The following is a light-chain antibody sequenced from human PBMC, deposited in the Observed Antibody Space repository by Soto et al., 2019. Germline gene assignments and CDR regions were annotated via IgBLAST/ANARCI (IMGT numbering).Light chain of an antibody. V-gene: IGKV3-15*01. Sequence: IVMTQSPVTLSVSPGERATLSCRASQTIRSDLAWCQQKPGQAPRLLISDASTRATSIPARFNGSGSGTEFTLAISSLQSEDFAIYYCHQYNTWPLTFGGRTNVDIK. CDR2: DAS. CDR1: QTIRSD. CDR3: HQYNTWPLT. J-gene: IGKJ4*01.